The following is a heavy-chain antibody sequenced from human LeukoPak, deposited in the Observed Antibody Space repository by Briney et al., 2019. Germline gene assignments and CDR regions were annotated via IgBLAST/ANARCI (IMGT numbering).Heavy chain of an antibody. D-gene: IGHD6-19*01. Sequence: SETLSLTCTVSGGSISSYYWSWIRQPPGKGLEWIGSINYSGSTNYNPSLKSRVTISVDTSKNQFSLKLSSVTAADAAVYYCARHAEQWLVEGYFDYWGQGTLVTVSS. CDR1: GGSISSYY. V-gene: IGHV4-59*08. J-gene: IGHJ4*02. CDR2: INYSGST. CDR3: ARHAEQWLVEGYFDY.